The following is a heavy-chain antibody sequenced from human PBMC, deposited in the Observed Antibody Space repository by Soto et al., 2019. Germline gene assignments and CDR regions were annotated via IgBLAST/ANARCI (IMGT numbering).Heavy chain of an antibody. J-gene: IGHJ5*02. CDR2: IYYSGST. D-gene: IGHD6-19*01. CDR3: ARSAPGIAVAGTGWFDP. CDR1: GGSISSYY. Sequence: QVQLQESGPGLVKPSETLSLTCTVSGGSISSYYWSWIRQPPGKGLEWIGYIYYSGSTNYNPSLKSRVTISVDTSKNQFSLKLSSVTAADTAGYYCARSAPGIAVAGTGWFDPWGQGTLVTVSS. V-gene: IGHV4-59*01.